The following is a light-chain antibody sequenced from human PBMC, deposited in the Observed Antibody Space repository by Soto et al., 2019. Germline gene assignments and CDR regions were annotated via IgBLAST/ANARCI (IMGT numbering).Light chain of an antibody. J-gene: IGLJ3*02. Sequence: QSVLTQPPSASVTPGQRVSISCSGSSSNIGNNTVNWYQQFPETAPRLLIYTTNQRPSGVPDRFSGSKSGTSASLAISGLQSEDEDDYYCAAWDDSLNGPVFGGGTKVTVL. CDR3: AAWDDSLNGPV. CDR2: TTN. CDR1: SSNIGNNT. V-gene: IGLV1-44*01.